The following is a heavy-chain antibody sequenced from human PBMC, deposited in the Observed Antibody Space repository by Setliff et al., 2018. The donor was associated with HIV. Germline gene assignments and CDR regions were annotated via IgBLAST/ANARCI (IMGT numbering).Heavy chain of an antibody. CDR2: ISGSGGST. J-gene: IGHJ6*03. Sequence: PGGSLRLSCAASGFTFSTYAMSWVRQAPGKGLEWVSGISGSGGSTYYADSVKGRFTISRDSAKNSLYLQMNSLRAEDTAVYYCARRRYDFWSGYYPYYMDVWGKGTTVTVSS. D-gene: IGHD3-3*01. CDR1: GFTFSTYA. CDR3: ARRRYDFWSGYYPYYMDV. V-gene: IGHV3-23*01.